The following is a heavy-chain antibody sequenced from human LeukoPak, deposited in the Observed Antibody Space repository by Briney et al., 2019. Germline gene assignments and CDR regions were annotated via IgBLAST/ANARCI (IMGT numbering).Heavy chain of an antibody. CDR3: ARNNGMDV. CDR1: GFPRSNIW. V-gene: IGHV3-7*03. CDR2: VNRDGSET. J-gene: IGHJ6*02. Sequence: GGPLSLSCEASGFPRSNIWMTWFGQVPGRGPGWVANVNRDGSETYYLDSVKGRFTISKDNAKNSLYLQMNSLRAEDTALYHCARNNGMDVWGQGTTVIVSS.